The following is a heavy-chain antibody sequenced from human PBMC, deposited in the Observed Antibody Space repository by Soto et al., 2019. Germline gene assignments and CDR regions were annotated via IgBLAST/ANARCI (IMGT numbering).Heavy chain of an antibody. CDR1: GDTFTFYS. D-gene: IGHD3-10*01. V-gene: IGHV1-69*02. J-gene: IGHJ4*02. CDR3: ASNYGSGYQAFVS. CDR2: VNPILSMS. Sequence: QVQLVQSGAEVKSAGSSVKVSCKASGDTFTFYSINWVRQAPELGIEWVGRVNPILSMSKYAQRFQGRVTMTAAKATGTAYMELRSLRSEQTAIEDCASNYGSGYQAFVSWGEGALVAVSS.